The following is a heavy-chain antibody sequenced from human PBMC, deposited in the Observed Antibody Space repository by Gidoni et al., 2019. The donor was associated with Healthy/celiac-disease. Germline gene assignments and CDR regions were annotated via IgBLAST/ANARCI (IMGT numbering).Heavy chain of an antibody. CDR3: ARLWELHGLDY. D-gene: IGHD1-26*01. J-gene: IGHJ4*02. CDR2: INPSGGST. Sequence: QVPLVQSGAEVKKPGASVKVSCKASGYTFTSYSRHWVRQAPGQGLEWMGIINPSGGSTSYAQKFQGRVTMTRDTSTSTVYMELSSLRSEDTAVYYCARLWELHGLDYWGQGTLVTVSS. CDR1: GYTFTSYS. V-gene: IGHV1-46*01.